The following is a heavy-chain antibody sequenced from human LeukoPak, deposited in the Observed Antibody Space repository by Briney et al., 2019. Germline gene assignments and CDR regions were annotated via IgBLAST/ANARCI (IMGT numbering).Heavy chain of an antibody. CDR3: ARRAGGYYFDY. V-gene: IGHV1-2*02. CDR2: INPNSGGT. CDR1: GYTFTGYY. D-gene: IGHD3-10*01. J-gene: IGHJ4*02. Sequence: ASVKVSCKASGYTFTGYYMHWVRQAPGQGLEWMGWINPNSGGTNYAQKFQGRVTMTRDTSISTAYMELTNLRSDDTAVYYCARRAGGYYFDYWGQGTLVTVSS.